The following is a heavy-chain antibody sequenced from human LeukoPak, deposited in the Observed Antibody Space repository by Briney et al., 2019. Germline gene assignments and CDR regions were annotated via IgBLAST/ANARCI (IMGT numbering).Heavy chain of an antibody. V-gene: IGHV7-4-1*02. J-gene: IGHJ4*02. CDR3: ARAYQPLGGLSFPDY. CDR1: GYTFTSYA. CDR2: INPNTGNP. Sequence: ASVKVSCKASGYTFTSYALNWVRQAPGQGLGWMGWINPNTGNPTYAQGFTGRFVFSLDTSVSTAYLQISSLKAEDTAVYYCARAYQPLGGLSFPDYWGQGTLVTVSS. D-gene: IGHD3-16*02.